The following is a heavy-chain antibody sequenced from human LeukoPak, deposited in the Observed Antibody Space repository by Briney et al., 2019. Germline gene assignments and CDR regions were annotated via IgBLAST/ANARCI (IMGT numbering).Heavy chain of an antibody. CDR2: ISYDGSNK. J-gene: IGHJ4*02. CDR1: GFTFSSYA. CDR3: AREVGTDCGGGSCYDPYYFDY. V-gene: IGHV3-30*04. Sequence: GGSLRLSCAASGFTFSSYAMHWVRQAPGKGLEWVAVISYDGSNKYYADSVKGRFTISRDNSKNTLYLQMNSLRAEDTAVYYCAREVGTDCGGGSCYDPYYFDYWGQGTLVTVSS. D-gene: IGHD2-15*01.